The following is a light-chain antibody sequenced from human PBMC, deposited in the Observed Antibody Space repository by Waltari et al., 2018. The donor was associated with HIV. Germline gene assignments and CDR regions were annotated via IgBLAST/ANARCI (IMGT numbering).Light chain of an antibody. CDR2: EIT. CDR1: TNDVGNYTL. V-gene: IGLV2-23*02. Sequence: QSTLTQPASVSGSPGQSITISCIGITNDVGNYTLVSWYQQHPGKAPKLIIYEITKRPSGVSNRFSGSKSGNTASLTISGLQAHDEADYYCCSYANAGRTFGGGTKLTVL. J-gene: IGLJ2*01. CDR3: CSYANAGRT.